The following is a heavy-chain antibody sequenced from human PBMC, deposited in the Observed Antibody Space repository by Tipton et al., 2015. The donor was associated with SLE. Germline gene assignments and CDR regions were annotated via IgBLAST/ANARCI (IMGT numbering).Heavy chain of an antibody. V-gene: IGHV1-18*01. CDR2: ISPYNGNT. Sequence: QLVQSGAEVKKPGASVKVSCKASGYTFTNYGISWVRQAPGQGLEWMGWISPYNGNTDSAQNLQGRVTMTADTSKNQFSLTVRSVTAADTAVYYCARKESYYYYGPDVWGQGTTVTVSS. J-gene: IGHJ6*02. CDR1: GYTFTNYG. CDR3: ARKESYYYYGPDV.